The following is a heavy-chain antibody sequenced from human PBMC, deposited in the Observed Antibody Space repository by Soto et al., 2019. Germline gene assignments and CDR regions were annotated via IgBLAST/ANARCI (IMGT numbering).Heavy chain of an antibody. V-gene: IGHV3-23*01. CDR3: AKDALFDWLSEAEY. J-gene: IGHJ4*02. Sequence: EVQLLESGGGLVQPGGSLRLSCAASGFTFSSYAMSWVRQAPGKGLEWVSAISGSGGSTYYADTVKGRFTISRDNSKNTLDLQMNSLRAEDTAVYYCAKDALFDWLSEAEYWGQGTLVTVSS. CDR2: ISGSGGST. D-gene: IGHD3-9*01. CDR1: GFTFSSYA.